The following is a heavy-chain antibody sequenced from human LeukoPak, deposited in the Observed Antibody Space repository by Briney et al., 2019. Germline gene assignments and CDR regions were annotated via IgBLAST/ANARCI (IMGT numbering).Heavy chain of an antibody. J-gene: IGHJ6*02. CDR2: IWHDGSRT. D-gene: IGHD6-13*01. Sequence: GGSLRLSCTASGFTFSSSAMHWVRQTPGKGLEWVSIIWHDGSRTYYADSVKGRFTISRDNSKNTLYLQMNSLRAEDTAVYYCAKDLGWYANNYYYYGMDVWGQGTTVTVSS. CDR1: GFTFSSSA. CDR3: AKDLGWYANNYYYYGMDV. V-gene: IGHV3-30*02.